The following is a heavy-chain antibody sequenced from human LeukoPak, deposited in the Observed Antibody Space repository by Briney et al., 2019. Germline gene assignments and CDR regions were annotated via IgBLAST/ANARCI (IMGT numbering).Heavy chain of an antibody. CDR3: ARGQVMITFGGVIVTDYYYMDV. CDR2: MNPNSGNT. CDR1: GYTFTSYD. V-gene: IGHV1-8*01. Sequence: ASVKVSCKASGYTFTSYDINWVRQATGQRPQWMGWMNPNSGNTGYAQKFQGIVTMTRNTSISTAYMELSSLRSEDTAVYYCARGQVMITFGGVIVTDYYYMDVWGKGTTVTVSS. D-gene: IGHD3-16*02. J-gene: IGHJ6*03.